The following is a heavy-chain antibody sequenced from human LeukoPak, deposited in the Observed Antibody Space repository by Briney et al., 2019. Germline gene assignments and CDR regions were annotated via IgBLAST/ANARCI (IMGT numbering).Heavy chain of an antibody. J-gene: IGHJ2*01. CDR2: IVVGSGNT. D-gene: IGHD2-2*01. CDR1: GFTFTSSA. CDR3: AARGGVPAAAGNWYFDL. V-gene: IGHV1-58*01. Sequence: SVKVSCKASGFTFTSSAVQWVRQARGQRLEWIGWIVVGSGNTNYAQKFQERVTIIRDMSTSTAYMELSSLRSEDTAVYYCAARGGVPAAAGNWYFDLWGRGTLVTVSS.